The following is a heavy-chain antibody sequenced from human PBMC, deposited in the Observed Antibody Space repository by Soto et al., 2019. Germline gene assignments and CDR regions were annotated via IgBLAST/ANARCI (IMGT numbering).Heavy chain of an antibody. Sequence: GGSLRLSCAASGFTFSNARMNWVRQAPGKGLEWVGRIKSKTDGGTTDYAAPVKGRFTISRDDSKNTLYLQMNSLKTEDTAVYYCSIDGVGGYCSSTSCYYYYGMDVWGQGTTVTVSS. D-gene: IGHD2-2*01. CDR1: GFTFSNAR. J-gene: IGHJ6*02. V-gene: IGHV3-15*07. CDR2: IKSKTDGGTT. CDR3: SIDGVGGYCSSTSCYYYYGMDV.